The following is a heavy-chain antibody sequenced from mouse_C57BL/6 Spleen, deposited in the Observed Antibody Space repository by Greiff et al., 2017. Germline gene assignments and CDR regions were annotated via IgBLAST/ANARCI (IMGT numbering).Heavy chain of an antibody. CDR2: ISYSGST. Sequence: EVKLMESGPGLAKPSQTLSLTCSVTGYSITSDYWNWIRKFPGNKLEYMGYISYSGSTYYNPSLKSRISITRDTSKNQYYLQLNSVTTEDTATYYCARVYGYDNWYFDIWGTGTTVTVSS. V-gene: IGHV3-8*01. CDR1: GYSITSDY. CDR3: ARVYGYDNWYFDI. D-gene: IGHD2-2*01. J-gene: IGHJ1*03.